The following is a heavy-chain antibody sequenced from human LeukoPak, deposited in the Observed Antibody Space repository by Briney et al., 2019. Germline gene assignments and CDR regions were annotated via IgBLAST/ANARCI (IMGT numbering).Heavy chain of an antibody. V-gene: IGHV3-21*04. CDR1: GFTLSSYS. CDR2: ISSSSSHI. D-gene: IGHD3-22*01. J-gene: IGHJ4*02. CDR3: AKGQGTTIGRFEY. Sequence: GESLRLSCVASGFTLSSYSMEWVRQAPGKVLEWVSSISSSSSHIYYADSVQGRFTISRDNAKNSLYLQMNSLRAEDTALYYCAKGQGTTIGRFEYWGQGTLVTVSS.